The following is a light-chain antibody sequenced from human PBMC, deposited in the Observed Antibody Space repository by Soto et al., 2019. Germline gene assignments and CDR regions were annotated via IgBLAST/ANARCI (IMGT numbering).Light chain of an antibody. V-gene: IGLV1-40*01. CDR3: QSYDKRLTAYV. CDR1: SSKIGAGYD. J-gene: IGLJ1*01. Sequence: SVLTQPPSVSGAPRQRVTISCTGSSSKIGAGYDVHWYQQFPGTAPKLLIYGNSNRPSGVPDRLSASKSGTSASLAITGLQAEDEGHYYCQSYDKRLTAYVFGTGTKVTVL. CDR2: GNS.